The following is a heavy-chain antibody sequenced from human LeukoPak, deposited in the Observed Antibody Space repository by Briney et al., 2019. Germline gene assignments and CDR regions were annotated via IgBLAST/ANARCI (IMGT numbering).Heavy chain of an antibody. D-gene: IGHD2-15*01. J-gene: IGHJ4*02. CDR2: AYYTGNT. CDR3: ARHPGFCNGGSCPPEY. V-gene: IGHV4-59*08. Sequence: SETLSLTCTVSGDSMNGYYWNWIRQPPGKGLEWIGFAYYTGNTYYNPSLKSRVTISVDTSKNQFSLKLNSIVAADTAVYYCARHPGFCNGGSCPPEYWGQGTLVTASS. CDR1: GDSMNGYY.